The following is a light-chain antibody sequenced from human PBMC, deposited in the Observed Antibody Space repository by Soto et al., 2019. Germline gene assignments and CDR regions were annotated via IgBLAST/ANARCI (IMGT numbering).Light chain of an antibody. CDR3: SSYTSSSTVV. J-gene: IGLJ2*01. CDR1: SSEVGGYNY. V-gene: IGLV2-14*01. CDR2: EVS. Sequence: QSALTQPASVCGSPGQSITISCTGTSSEVGGYNYVSWYQQHPGKAPKLMISEVSNRPSGVSNRFSGSKSGNTASLTISGLQAEDEADYYCSSYTSSSTVVFGGGTQLTVL.